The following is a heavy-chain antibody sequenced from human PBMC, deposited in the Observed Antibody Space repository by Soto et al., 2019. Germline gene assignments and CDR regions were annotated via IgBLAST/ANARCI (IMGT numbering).Heavy chain of an antibody. D-gene: IGHD4-17*01. Sequence: GGSLRLSCAASGFTFSSYWMHWVRQAPGKGLVWVSRINSDGSSTSYADSVKGRFTISRDNAKNTLYLQMNSLRAEDTAVYYCAGGFIYGDSLDYWGEGTLVTAPQ. CDR2: INSDGSST. CDR1: GFTFSSYW. V-gene: IGHV3-74*01. J-gene: IGHJ4*02. CDR3: AGGFIYGDSLDY.